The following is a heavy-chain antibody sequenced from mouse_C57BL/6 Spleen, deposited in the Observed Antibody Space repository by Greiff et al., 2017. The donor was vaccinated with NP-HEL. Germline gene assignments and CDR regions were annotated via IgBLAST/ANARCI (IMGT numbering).Heavy chain of an antibody. Sequence: VKLQESGAELVKPGASVKISCKASGYAFSSYWMNWVKQRPGKGLEWIGQIYPGDGDTNYNGKFKGKATLTADKSSSTAYMQLSSLTSEDSAVYFCASSSHYYGSSYNYWGQGTTLTVSS. CDR1: GYAFSSYW. CDR2: IYPGDGDT. CDR3: ASSSHYYGSSYNY. J-gene: IGHJ2*01. V-gene: IGHV1-80*01. D-gene: IGHD1-1*01.